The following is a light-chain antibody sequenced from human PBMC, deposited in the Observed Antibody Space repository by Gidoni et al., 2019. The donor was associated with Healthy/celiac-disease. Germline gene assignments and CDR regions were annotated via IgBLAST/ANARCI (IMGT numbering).Light chain of an antibody. J-gene: IGKJ4*01. V-gene: IGKV3-11*01. CDR1: QSVSSY. Sequence: IVLLHSPATLSVSPGERATLSCRASQSVSSYLAWYQQKPGQAPRLLIYDASNLATGIPARFSGSGSGTDFTLTISSLEPEDFAVYYCQQRSSWPLTFGGGTKVEIK. CDR3: QQRSSWPLT. CDR2: DAS.